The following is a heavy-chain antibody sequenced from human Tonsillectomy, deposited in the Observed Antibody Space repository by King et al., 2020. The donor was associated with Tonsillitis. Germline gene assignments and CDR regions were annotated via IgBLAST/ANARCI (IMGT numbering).Heavy chain of an antibody. CDR2: IRYDGSNT. J-gene: IGHJ3*02. CDR1: GFTFSSYD. Sequence: VQLVESGGGVVQPGGSLRLSCAASGFTFSSYDMHWVRQAPGKGLEWVAFIRYDGSNTYYADSVKGRFTISRDNSKNTLYLQMNSLRAEDTAVYYCAKDLKVGFITEPHDAFDIWGQGTMVTVSS. D-gene: IGHD3-22*01. V-gene: IGHV3-30*02. CDR3: AKDLKVGFITEPHDAFDI.